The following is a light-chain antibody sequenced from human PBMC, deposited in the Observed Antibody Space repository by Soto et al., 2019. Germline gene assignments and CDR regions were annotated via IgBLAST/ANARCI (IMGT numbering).Light chain of an antibody. V-gene: IGLV2-23*02. CDR1: RSDIGNYNL. CDR3: FSYAGAGTFV. CDR2: EVN. Sequence: QSALTQPASVSGSPGQSITISCTGTRSDIGNYNLVSWFQQHPGKAPKLFIYEVNRRPSGVSDRLSGSKSANTASLTISGLQAEDEADYYCFSYAGAGTFVFGTGTKFTVL. J-gene: IGLJ1*01.